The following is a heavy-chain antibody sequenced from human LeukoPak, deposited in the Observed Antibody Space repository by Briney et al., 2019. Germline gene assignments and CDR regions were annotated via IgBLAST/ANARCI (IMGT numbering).Heavy chain of an antibody. D-gene: IGHD5-18*01. CDR3: ARVDRGHSPGY. V-gene: IGHV4-39*01. J-gene: IGHJ4*02. CDR1: GGSISSSSYY. Sequence: SETLSLTCTVSGGSISSSSYYWGWIRQPPGKGLEWIGSIYYSGSTYYNPSLKSRVTISVDTSKNQFSLKLSSVTAADTAVYYCARVDRGHSPGYWGQGTLVTVSS. CDR2: IYYSGST.